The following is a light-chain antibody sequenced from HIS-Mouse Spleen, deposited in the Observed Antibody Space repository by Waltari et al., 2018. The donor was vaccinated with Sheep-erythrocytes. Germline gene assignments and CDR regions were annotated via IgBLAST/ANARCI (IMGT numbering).Light chain of an antibody. Sequence: AIQLTQSPSSLSASVGDRVTITCRASQGISSALAWDQQKPGNAPKLLIYDASSLESGVPSRFSGSGSGTDFTLTISSLQPEDFATYYCQQFNNYPRTFGQGTKVEIK. V-gene: IGKV1D-13*01. CDR3: QQFNNYPRT. CDR1: QGISSA. J-gene: IGKJ1*01. CDR2: DAS.